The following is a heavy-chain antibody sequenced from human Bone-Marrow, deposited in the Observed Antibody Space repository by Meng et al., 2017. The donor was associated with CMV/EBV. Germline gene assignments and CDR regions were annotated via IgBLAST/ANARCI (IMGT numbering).Heavy chain of an antibody. CDR2: ISWNSGSI. D-gene: IGHD3-10*01. CDR1: GFTFDDYA. J-gene: IGHJ4*02. CDR3: ARRGDYSLDY. Sequence: GGSLRLSCAASGFTFDDYAMHWVRQAPGKGLEWVSGISWNSGSIGYADSVKGRFTISRDNAKNSLYLQMNSLRAEDMALYYCARRGDYSLDYWGQGTLVTVSS. V-gene: IGHV3-9*03.